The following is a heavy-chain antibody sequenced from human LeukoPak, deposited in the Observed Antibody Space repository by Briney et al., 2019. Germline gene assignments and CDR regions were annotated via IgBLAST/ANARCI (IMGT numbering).Heavy chain of an antibody. CDR2: ISYDGSNK. J-gene: IGHJ4*02. D-gene: IGHD6-13*01. V-gene: IGHV3-30-3*01. Sequence: GGSLRLSCATSGFTFSSYAMHWVRQAPGKGLEWVSVISYDGSNKYYADSVKGRFTISRDNSKNTLYLQMNSLRAEDTAVYYCARASRACGISWPPDYWGQGTLVTVSS. CDR3: ARASRACGISWPPDY. CDR1: GFTFSSYA.